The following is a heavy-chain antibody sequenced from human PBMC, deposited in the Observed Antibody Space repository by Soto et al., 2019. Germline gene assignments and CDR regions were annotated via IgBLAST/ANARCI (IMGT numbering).Heavy chain of an antibody. CDR1: GFTFSDYW. Sequence: GGSLRLSCAASGFTFSDYWMHWVRQAPGKGLEWVSRIKRDGSTTNYADSVKGRFTISRDNAKNTLYLEMNSLRVEDTADYYCARGAINYCSEHVWGKGTTVTVSS. D-gene: IGHD1-7*01. V-gene: IGHV3-74*01. CDR2: IKRDGSTT. J-gene: IGHJ6*04. CDR3: ARGAINYCSEHV.